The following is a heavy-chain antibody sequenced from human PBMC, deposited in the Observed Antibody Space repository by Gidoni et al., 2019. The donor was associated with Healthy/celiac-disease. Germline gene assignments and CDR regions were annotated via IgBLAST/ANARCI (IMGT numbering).Heavy chain of an antibody. CDR3: ARDRYSSGLKYFQH. J-gene: IGHJ1*01. V-gene: IGHV1-3*01. Sequence: QVQLVQSGAEVKNPGASVKVSCKAFGYTFTSYAMHWVRQDPGQRLEWMGWLNAGNGNTKYSQKFQGRVTITRDTSASTAYMELSSLRSDDTAVYYCARDRYSSGLKYFQHWGQGTLVTVSS. CDR2: LNAGNGNT. D-gene: IGHD6-19*01. CDR1: GYTFTSYA.